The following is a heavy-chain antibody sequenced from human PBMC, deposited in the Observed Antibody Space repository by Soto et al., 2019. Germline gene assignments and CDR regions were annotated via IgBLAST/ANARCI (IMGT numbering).Heavy chain of an antibody. D-gene: IGHD6-13*01. CDR1: GFSFSPAW. J-gene: IGHJ6*02. CDR3: IWQQDFYYGNAV. CDR2: MKSYRGGGTT. V-gene: IGHV3-15*07. Sequence: EVQLVESGGGLVTPGGSLRLSCTGTGFSFSPAWMNWVRQAPGKGLEWVGRMKSYRGGGTTDYAATVQGRFTILRDDSKNTLYLQMNSLKFEDAALYFCIWQQDFYYGNAVWGQVTTVTVSS.